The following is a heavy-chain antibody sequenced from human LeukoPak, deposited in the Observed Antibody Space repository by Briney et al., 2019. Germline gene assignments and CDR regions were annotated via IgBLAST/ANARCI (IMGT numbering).Heavy chain of an antibody. CDR3: AKVTTYYYDSSGYYH. D-gene: IGHD3-22*01. CDR2: ISGSGGST. CDR1: GFTFSSYA. J-gene: IGHJ5*02. V-gene: IGHV3-23*01. Sequence: GSLRLSCAASGFTFSSYAISWVRQAPGKGLEWVSAISGSGGSTYYADSVKGRFTISRDNSKNTLYLQMNSLRAEDTAVYYCAKVTTYYYDSSGYYHWGQGTLVTVSS.